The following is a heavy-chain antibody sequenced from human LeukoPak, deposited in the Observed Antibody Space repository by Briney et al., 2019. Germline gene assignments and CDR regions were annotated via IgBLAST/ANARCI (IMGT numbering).Heavy chain of an antibody. V-gene: IGHV3-21*01. Sequence: RTGGSLRLSCAASGFTFSSYRMNWVRQAPGKGLEWVSSISSSSSYIYYADSVKGRFTISRDNSKNALYLQMNSLRAEDTAVYYCARCRDYNFWSGSAVDYWGQGTLVTVSS. J-gene: IGHJ4*02. CDR2: ISSSSSYI. D-gene: IGHD3-3*01. CDR3: ARCRDYNFWSGSAVDY. CDR1: GFTFSSYR.